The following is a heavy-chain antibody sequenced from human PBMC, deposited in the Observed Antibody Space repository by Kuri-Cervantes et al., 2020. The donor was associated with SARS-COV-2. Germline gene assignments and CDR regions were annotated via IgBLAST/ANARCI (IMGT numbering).Heavy chain of an antibody. V-gene: IGHV1-3*01. D-gene: IGHD6-6*01. Sequence: ASVKVSCKASGYTFTSYAMHWVRQAPGQRLEWMGWINAGNGNTKYSQKFQGRVTITRDTFASTGYMELSSLRSEDTAVYYCAGSEGGFRPYYYYGMDVWGQGTTVTVSS. CDR3: AGSEGGFRPYYYYGMDV. CDR2: INAGNGNT. J-gene: IGHJ6*02. CDR1: GYTFTSYA.